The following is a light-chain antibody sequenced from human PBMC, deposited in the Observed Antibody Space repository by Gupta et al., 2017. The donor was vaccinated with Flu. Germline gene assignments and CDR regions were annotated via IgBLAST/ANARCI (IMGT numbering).Light chain of an antibody. J-gene: IGLJ2*01. Sequence: QSVLTQPPSASGTPGQRVTISSSGSSSNIGSNTVNWYQQPPGTAPKLLIYSNNQRPSGVPDRFSGSKSGTSASLAISGLQSEDEADYYCAAWDDSLNGVVFGGGTKLTVL. CDR3: AAWDDSLNGVV. CDR1: SSNIGSNT. V-gene: IGLV1-44*01. CDR2: SNN.